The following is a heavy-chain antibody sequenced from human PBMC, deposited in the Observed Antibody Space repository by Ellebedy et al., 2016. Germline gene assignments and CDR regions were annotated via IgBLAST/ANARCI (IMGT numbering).Heavy chain of an antibody. CDR2: IIPIFGTA. Sequence: SVKVSXKASGGTFSSYAISWVRQAPGQGLEWMGGIIPIFGTANYAQKFQGRVTITADESTSTAYMELSSLRSEDTAVYYCAREGRSGFPFDYWGQGTLVTVSS. D-gene: IGHD3-22*01. CDR3: AREGRSGFPFDY. CDR1: GGTFSSYA. J-gene: IGHJ4*02. V-gene: IGHV1-69*13.